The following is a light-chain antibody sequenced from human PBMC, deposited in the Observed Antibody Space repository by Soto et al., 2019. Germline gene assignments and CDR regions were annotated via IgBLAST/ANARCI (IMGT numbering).Light chain of an antibody. J-gene: IGKJ5*01. V-gene: IGKV3-11*01. CDR1: QSVSSY. Sequence: EIVMTQSPATLSVSPGERATLSCRASQSVSSYLAWYQQKPGQAPRLLIYDASNRATGIPARFSGGGSGTDFTLTISSLEPEDFAVYYCQQRSNWPITFGQGTLLEIK. CDR3: QQRSNWPIT. CDR2: DAS.